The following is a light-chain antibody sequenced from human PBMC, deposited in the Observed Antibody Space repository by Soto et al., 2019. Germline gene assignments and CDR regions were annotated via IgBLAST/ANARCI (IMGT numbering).Light chain of an antibody. CDR1: QSISSY. J-gene: IGKJ3*01. CDR3: QHKDT. V-gene: IGKV1-39*01. CDR2: AAS. Sequence: DIQMTQSPSSLSASVGDRVTITCRASQSISSYLNWYQQKPGKAPKLLIYAASSLQSGVPSRFSGSGSGTVFTLTISILQPEDFATYYCQHKDTFGTGTKVDIK.